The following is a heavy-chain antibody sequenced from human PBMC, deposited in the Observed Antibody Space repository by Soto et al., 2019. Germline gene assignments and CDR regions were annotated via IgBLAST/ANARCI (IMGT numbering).Heavy chain of an antibody. CDR3: AREFGSGWYLGYYYYGMDV. CDR1: GFTFTNSA. J-gene: IGHJ6*02. CDR2: IVVGSGNT. V-gene: IGHV1-58*01. D-gene: IGHD6-19*01. Sequence: ASVKVSCKASGFTFTNSAVQWVRQARGQRLEWIGWIVVGSGNTNYAQKFQERVTMTTDTSTSTAYMELRSLRSDDTAVYYCAREFGSGWYLGYYYYGMDVWGQGTTVTVSS.